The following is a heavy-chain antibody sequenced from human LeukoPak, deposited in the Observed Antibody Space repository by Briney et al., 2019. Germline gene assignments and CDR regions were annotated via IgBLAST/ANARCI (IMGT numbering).Heavy chain of an antibody. CDR1: GYSFTSYW. V-gene: IGHV5-51*01. D-gene: IGHD3-10*01. J-gene: IGHJ4*02. Sequence: GESLKISCKGSGYSFTSYWTGWVRQMPGKGLEWMGIIYPGDSDTRYSPSFQGQVTISADKSISTAYLQWSSLKASDTAMYYCARRYYYGSGGKYYFDYWGQGTLVTVSS. CDR3: ARRYYYGSGGKYYFDY. CDR2: IYPGDSDT.